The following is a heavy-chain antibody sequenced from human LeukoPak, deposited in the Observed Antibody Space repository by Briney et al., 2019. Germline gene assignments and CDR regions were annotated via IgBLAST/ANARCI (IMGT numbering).Heavy chain of an antibody. CDR2: IYYSGST. J-gene: IGHJ4*02. D-gene: IGHD6-19*01. V-gene: IGHV4-59*08. CDR3: ARHSIIAVADLFDY. CDR1: GGSISSYY. Sequence: SETLSLTCTVSGGSISSYYWSWIRQPPGKGLEWIGYIYYSGSTNYNPSLKSRVTTSVDTSKNQFSLKLSSLTAADTALYYCARHSIIAVADLFDYWGQGTLVTVSS.